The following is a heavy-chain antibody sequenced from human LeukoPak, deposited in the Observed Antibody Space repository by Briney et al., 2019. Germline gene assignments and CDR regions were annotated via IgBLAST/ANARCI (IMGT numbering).Heavy chain of an antibody. CDR2: IDTNTGNP. CDR3: ASATDMSTITNFGY. J-gene: IGHJ4*02. Sequence: ASVKVSCKASGYTFTSYAMNWVRHAPGQGLEWMGWIDTNTGNPTYAQGFTGRFVFSLDTSVSTAYLQISSLKAEDTAVYYCASATDMSTITNFGYWGQGTLVTVSS. CDR1: GYTFTSYA. V-gene: IGHV7-4-1*02. D-gene: IGHD5-24*01.